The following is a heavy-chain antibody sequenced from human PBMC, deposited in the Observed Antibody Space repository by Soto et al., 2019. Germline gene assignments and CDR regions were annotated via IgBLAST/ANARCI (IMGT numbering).Heavy chain of an antibody. D-gene: IGHD2-8*01. Sequence: QVQLVQSGAEVKKPGASVKVSCKASGYAFTNYGITWVRQAPGQGLEWMGWISGYNGNTDYAQNLQGRVTLTTDTTTSTAYMELRSLRSDDTAVYYCARDPIEVNGENDFWGQGTLVTVSS. CDR3: ARDPIEVNGENDF. V-gene: IGHV1-18*01. CDR2: ISGYNGNT. J-gene: IGHJ4*02. CDR1: GYAFTNYG.